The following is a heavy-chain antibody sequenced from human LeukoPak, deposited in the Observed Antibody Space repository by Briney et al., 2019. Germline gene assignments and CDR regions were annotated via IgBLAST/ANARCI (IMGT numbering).Heavy chain of an antibody. Sequence: SETLSLTCTVSGGSVSSYFCSWIRQPPGKGLEWIGYMYYSGSTNYNPSLKSRVTMSVDTSKNQFSLQLSSVTAADAAVYYCARLNNARGAFDYWGQGTLVTVSS. V-gene: IGHV4-59*02. J-gene: IGHJ4*02. CDR3: ARLNNARGAFDY. CDR1: GGSVSSYF. CDR2: MYYSGST. D-gene: IGHD1-26*01.